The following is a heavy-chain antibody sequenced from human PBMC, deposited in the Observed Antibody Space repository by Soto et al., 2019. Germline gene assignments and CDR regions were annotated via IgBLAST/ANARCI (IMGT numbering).Heavy chain of an antibody. CDR1: GGSISIGGYY. V-gene: IGHV4-31*03. CDR2: IYYSGSA. D-gene: IGHD6-13*01. Sequence: PSETLSLTCTVSGGSISIGGYYWTWIRQHPGKGLEWIGYIYYSGSAYYNPSLKSRVTISVDTSKNQFSLKLSSVTAADTAVYYCARVTSSPNPQKKENNGFDPWGQGTLVTVS. J-gene: IGHJ5*02. CDR3: ARVTSSPNPQKKENNGFDP.